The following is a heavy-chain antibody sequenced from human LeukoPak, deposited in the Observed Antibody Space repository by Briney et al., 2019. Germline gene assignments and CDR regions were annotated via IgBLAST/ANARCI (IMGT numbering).Heavy chain of an antibody. Sequence: SGTLSLTCGVSGGSISNTNWWTWVRQPPGKGLEWIGEVNLQGSTNYNPSLRSRVAISVDKSENHISLKLTSVTAADTAVYYCAREGGPYRPPDYPGQGTLVTVAS. V-gene: IGHV4-4*02. J-gene: IGHJ4*02. CDR3: AREGGPYRPPDY. CDR1: GGSISNTNW. CDR2: VNLQGST. D-gene: IGHD6-25*01.